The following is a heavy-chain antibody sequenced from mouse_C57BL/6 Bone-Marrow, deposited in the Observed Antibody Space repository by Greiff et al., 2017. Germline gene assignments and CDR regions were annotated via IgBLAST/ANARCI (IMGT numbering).Heavy chain of an antibody. D-gene: IGHD4-1*01. J-gene: IGHJ2*01. Sequence: QVQLQQPGAELVKPGASVKMSCKASGYTFTSYWITWVKQRPGQGLEWIGDIYPTSGRTNYNEKFKSKAILTVDTSSTTAYMQLSSRTSEDSAVFYCARSGPLGRSFDYWGQGTTLPVSS. CDR2: IYPTSGRT. V-gene: IGHV1-55*01. CDR3: ARSGPLGRSFDY. CDR1: GYTFTSYW.